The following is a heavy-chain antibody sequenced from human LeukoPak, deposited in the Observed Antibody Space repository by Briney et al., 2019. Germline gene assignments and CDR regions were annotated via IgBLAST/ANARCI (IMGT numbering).Heavy chain of an antibody. Sequence: PSETLSLTCTVPGGSLSSYYWSWIRQPPGKGLEWIGYIYYSGSTNYNPSLKSRVTISVDTSKDQFSLKLSSVTAADTAVYYCARERSFGVVIISDDAFDIWGQGTMVTVSS. J-gene: IGHJ3*02. D-gene: IGHD3-3*01. CDR1: GGSLSSYY. V-gene: IGHV4-59*01. CDR3: ARERSFGVVIISDDAFDI. CDR2: IYYSGST.